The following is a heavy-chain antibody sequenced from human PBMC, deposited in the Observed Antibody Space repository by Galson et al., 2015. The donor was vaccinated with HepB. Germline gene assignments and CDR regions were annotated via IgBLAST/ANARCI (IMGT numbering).Heavy chain of an antibody. J-gene: IGHJ6*02. V-gene: IGHV3-23*01. Sequence: SLRLSCAASGFTFSSYAMTWVRQAPGKGLEWISTISGSGEDTYYADSVKGRFPISRDNSKNTLYLQMDSLRVEDTAIYYCARGYSYGYYYYGMDVWGQGTTVTVSS. CDR2: ISGSGEDT. D-gene: IGHD5-18*01. CDR3: ARGYSYGYYYYGMDV. CDR1: GFTFSSYA.